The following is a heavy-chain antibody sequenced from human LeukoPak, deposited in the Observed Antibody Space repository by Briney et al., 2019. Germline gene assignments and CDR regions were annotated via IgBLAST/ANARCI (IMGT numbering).Heavy chain of an antibody. D-gene: IGHD5-24*01. J-gene: IGHJ4*02. V-gene: IGHV1-46*01. CDR2: FKPSSGST. Sequence: ASVKVSCKTSGYTFTSYHIHWVRQAPGQGLEWMGIFKPSSGSTNFAQKFQGRVTMTRDTSTNTVYMELSSLRSDDTAMYYCARELDATYYLDYWGQGTLVTVSS. CDR3: ARELDATYYLDY. CDR1: GYTFTSYH.